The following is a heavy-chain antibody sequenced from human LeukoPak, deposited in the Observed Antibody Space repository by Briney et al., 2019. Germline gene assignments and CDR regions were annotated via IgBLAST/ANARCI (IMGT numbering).Heavy chain of an antibody. CDR3: AREGDKRAAAAY. J-gene: IGHJ4*02. Sequence: SETLSLTCTVTGDSISSGGFYWSWIRQRPGKGLEWVGYIFYSGYTFYNPSLKSRVIISVDTSKNQFSLRLTSVTAADTAVYYCAREGDKRAAAAYWGQGTLVTVSS. V-gene: IGHV4-31*03. D-gene: IGHD6-13*01. CDR1: GDSISSGGFY. CDR2: IFYSGYT.